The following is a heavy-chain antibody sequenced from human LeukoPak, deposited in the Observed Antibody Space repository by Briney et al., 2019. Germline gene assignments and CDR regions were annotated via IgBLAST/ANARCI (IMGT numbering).Heavy chain of an antibody. D-gene: IGHD5-18*01. CDR1: GYSFTSYW. CDR2: IYPGVSDT. V-gene: IGHV5-51*01. J-gene: IGHJ4*02. CDR3: ARLVDTAMVIGYYFDY. Sequence: GESLKISCKGSGYSFTSYWIGWVRQMPGKGLEWMGIIYPGVSDTRYSPSFQGQVTISADKSISTAYLQWSSLKASDTAMYYCARLVDTAMVIGYYFDYWGQGTLVTVSS.